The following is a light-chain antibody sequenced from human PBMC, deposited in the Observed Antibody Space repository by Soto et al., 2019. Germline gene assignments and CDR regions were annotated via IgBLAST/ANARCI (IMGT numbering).Light chain of an antibody. J-gene: IGKJ2*01. V-gene: IGKV3-20*01. Sequence: IVLTQSPVTLSLSPGERATLSCRASRSVSSSYLAWYQQKPGQAPRLLIYDASIRATGIPDRFSGSGSGADFTLTISRLEPEDFAVYYCPQYGISPQTFGQGTKLEIK. CDR3: PQYGISPQT. CDR2: DAS. CDR1: RSVSSSY.